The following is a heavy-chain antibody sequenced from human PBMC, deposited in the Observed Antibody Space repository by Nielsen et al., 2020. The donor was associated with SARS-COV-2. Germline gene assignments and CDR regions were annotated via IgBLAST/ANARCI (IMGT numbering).Heavy chain of an antibody. V-gene: IGHV3-9*01. CDR1: GFTFDDYA. D-gene: IGHD2-2*02. J-gene: IGHJ6*02. CDR3: AKDTTLGIVVVPAAIRYYYYGMDV. Sequence: SLKISCAASGFTFDDYAMHWVRQAPGKGLEWVSGISWNSGSIGYADSVKGRFTISRDNSKNTLYLQMNSLRAEDTAVYYCAKDTTLGIVVVPAAIRYYYYGMDVWGQGTTVTVSS. CDR2: ISWNSGSI.